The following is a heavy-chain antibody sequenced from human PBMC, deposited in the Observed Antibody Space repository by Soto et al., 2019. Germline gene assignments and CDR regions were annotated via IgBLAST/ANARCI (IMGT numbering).Heavy chain of an antibody. J-gene: IGHJ6*03. CDR1: GDSVSSNSAA. CDR2: TYYRSRWYN. D-gene: IGHD6-19*01. Sequence: PSQTLSLTCVISGDSVSSNSAAWNWIRQSPSRGLEWLGRTYYRSRWYNDYAVSVRSRITVNADTSKNQFSLHLNSVTPEDTAVYYCAGISSLQWYYMDVWDKGTTVTVSS. V-gene: IGHV6-1*01. CDR3: AGISSLQWYYMDV.